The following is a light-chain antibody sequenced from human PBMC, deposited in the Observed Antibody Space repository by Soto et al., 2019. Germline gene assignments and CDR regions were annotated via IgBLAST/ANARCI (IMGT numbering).Light chain of an antibody. J-gene: IGLJ3*02. CDR3: QSFASSPGAWV. CDR1: SSNIGAGYD. Sequence: QSVLTQPPSVSGAPGQRVTVSCTGISSNIGAGYDVHWYQQLPGTAPELLIYGNNNRPSGVPDRFSGSKSGTSASLAITGPQAGDGADYFCQSFASSPGAWVFGGGTKLTAL. CDR2: GNN. V-gene: IGLV1-40*01.